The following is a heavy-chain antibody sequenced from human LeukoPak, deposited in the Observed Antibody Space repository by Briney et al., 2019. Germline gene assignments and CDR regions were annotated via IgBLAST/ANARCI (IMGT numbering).Heavy chain of an antibody. D-gene: IGHD2-2*01. Sequence: SETLSLTCTVSGGSISSYYWSWIRQPPGKGLEWIGYIYTSGSTNYNPSLKSRVTISVDTSKNQFSLKLSSVTAADTAVYYCARGLAYAKSLNWFDPWGQGTLVTVSS. CDR3: ARGLAYAKSLNWFDP. V-gene: IGHV4-4*09. J-gene: IGHJ5*02. CDR1: GGSISSYY. CDR2: IYTSGST.